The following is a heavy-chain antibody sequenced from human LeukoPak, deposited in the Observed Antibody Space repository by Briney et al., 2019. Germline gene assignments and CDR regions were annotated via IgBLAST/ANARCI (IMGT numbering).Heavy chain of an antibody. CDR1: GFTFSSYS. D-gene: IGHD2-2*01. CDR2: ISSSSSYI. J-gene: IGHJ4*02. Sequence: GGSLRLSCAASGFTFSSYSMNWVRQAPGKGLEWVSSISSSSSYIYYADSVKGRFTISRDNAKNSLYLQMNSLRAEDTAVYYCATEDCSSTSCCDYWGRGTLVTVSS. V-gene: IGHV3-21*01. CDR3: ATEDCSSTSCCDY.